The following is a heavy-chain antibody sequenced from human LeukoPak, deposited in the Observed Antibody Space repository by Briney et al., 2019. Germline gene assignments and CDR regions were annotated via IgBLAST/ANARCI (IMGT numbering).Heavy chain of an antibody. D-gene: IGHD3-10*01. CDR1: GGSISSSSYY. V-gene: IGHV4-39*01. CDR2: IYYSGST. CDR3: ARRADSGFGELAFDY. J-gene: IGHJ4*02. Sequence: SETLSLTCSVSGGSISSSSYYWGWIRQPSGKGLEWIGSIYYSGSTYHNPSLKSRVTISVDTSKNQFSLKLSSVTAADTAVYYCARRADSGFGELAFDYWGQGTLVTVSS.